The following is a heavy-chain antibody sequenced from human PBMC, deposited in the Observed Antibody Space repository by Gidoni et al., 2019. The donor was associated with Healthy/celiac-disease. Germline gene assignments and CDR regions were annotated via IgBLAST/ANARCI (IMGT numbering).Heavy chain of an antibody. CDR3: ARHVSRRRIAAAGHFDY. V-gene: IGHV4-39*01. CDR1: GGSISSSSYY. Sequence: QLQLQESGPGLVTPSETLSLTCTVSGGSISSSSYYWGWIRQPPGKGLEWIGSIYYSESTYYNPSLKSRVTISVDTSKNQFSLKLSSVTAADTAVYYCARHVSRRRIAAAGHFDYWGQGTLVTVSS. J-gene: IGHJ4*02. D-gene: IGHD6-13*01. CDR2: IYYSEST.